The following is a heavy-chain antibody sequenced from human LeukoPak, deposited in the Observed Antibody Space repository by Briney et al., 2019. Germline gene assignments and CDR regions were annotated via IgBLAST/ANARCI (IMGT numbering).Heavy chain of an antibody. CDR1: GYTFTGYY. Sequence: ASVKVSCKASGYTFTGYYMHWVRQAPGQGLEWMGWINPNSGGTNYAQKFQGRVTMTRDTSISTAYMELSRLRSDDTAMYYCARHVRRADGLALHTVTTELDYWGQGTLVTVSS. V-gene: IGHV1-2*02. D-gene: IGHD4-17*01. CDR2: INPNSGGT. CDR3: ARHVRRADGLALHTVTTELDY. J-gene: IGHJ4*02.